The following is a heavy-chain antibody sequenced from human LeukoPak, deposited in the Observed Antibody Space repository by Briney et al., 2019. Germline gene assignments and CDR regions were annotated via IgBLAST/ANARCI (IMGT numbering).Heavy chain of an antibody. CDR1: GGSISSYY. V-gene: IGHV4-59*08. CDR2: IYYSGST. Sequence: SETLSLTCTVSGGSISSYYWSWIRQPPGKGLEWIGHIYYSGSTNYNPSLKSRVTISVDTSKNQFSLKLSSVTAADTAVYYCARETGSGYGEIWGQGTMVTVSS. D-gene: IGHD3-22*01. J-gene: IGHJ3*02. CDR3: ARETGSGYGEI.